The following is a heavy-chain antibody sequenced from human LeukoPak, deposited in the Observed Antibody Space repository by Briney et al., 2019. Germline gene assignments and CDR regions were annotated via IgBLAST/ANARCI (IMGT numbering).Heavy chain of an antibody. CDR3: AKGRRQLANFDY. CDR2: FGGGGGPT. J-gene: IGHJ4*02. CDR1: GFAFSSYG. V-gene: IGHV3-23*01. Sequence: GGSLRLSCVASGFAFSSYGMSWVRQAPGKGLEWDSGFGGGGGPTYYADSVKGRFTISRDNSKNTLYLQMNSLRADDTAVYYCAKGRRQLANFDYWGQGTLVTVSS. D-gene: IGHD6-13*01.